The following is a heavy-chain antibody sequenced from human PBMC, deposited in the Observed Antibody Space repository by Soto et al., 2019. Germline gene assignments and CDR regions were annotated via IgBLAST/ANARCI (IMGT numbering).Heavy chain of an antibody. V-gene: IGHV1-69*13. J-gene: IGHJ3*02. CDR1: GGTFSSYA. CDR2: IIPIFGTA. D-gene: IGHD6-13*01. Sequence: SVKVSCKASGGTFSSYAISWVRQAPGQGLEWMGGIIPIFGTANYAQKFQGRVTITADESTSTAYMELSSLRSEDTAVYYCERGGIAAAGPPDAFDIWGQGTMVTVSS. CDR3: ERGGIAAAGPPDAFDI.